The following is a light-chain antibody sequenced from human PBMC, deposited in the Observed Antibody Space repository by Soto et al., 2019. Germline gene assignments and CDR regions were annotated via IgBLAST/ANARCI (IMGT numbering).Light chain of an antibody. CDR1: QSVSNNY. CDR2: GAS. CDR3: QQYGSSGT. V-gene: IGKV3-20*01. J-gene: IGKJ1*01. Sequence: DSVLSQSPGTLSLPPEERATLSCRASQSVSNNYLAWYQQKPGQAPRLLIYGASNRATGIPDRFSGSGSGTDFTLTISRLEPEDFAVYYCQQYGSSGTFGQGTKVDIK.